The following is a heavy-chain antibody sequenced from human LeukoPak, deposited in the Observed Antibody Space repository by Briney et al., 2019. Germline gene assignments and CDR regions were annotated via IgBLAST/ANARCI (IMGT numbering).Heavy chain of an antibody. CDR1: GYTFTGYY. V-gene: IGHV1-2*02. Sequence: ASVKVSCKASGYTFTGYYMHWVRQAPGQGLEWMGWINPNSGGTNYAQKFQGRVTMTRDTSISTAYMELSRLRSDDTAVYYCARDRRGEVDQYYFDYWGQGTLVTVSS. CDR2: INPNSGGT. D-gene: IGHD3-10*01. CDR3: ARDRRGEVDQYYFDY. J-gene: IGHJ4*02.